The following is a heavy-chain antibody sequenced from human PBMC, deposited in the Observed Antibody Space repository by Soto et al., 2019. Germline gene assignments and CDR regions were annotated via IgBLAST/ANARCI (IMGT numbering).Heavy chain of an antibody. J-gene: IGHJ5*02. CDR1: GFTFSSYT. Sequence: PGGSLRLSCAASGFTFSSYTMNWVRQAPGMGLEWVSSISSSSNQIYYADSVKGRFTISRDNAKNSLYLQMNSLRAEDTAAFYCARGDWFDPWGQGTPVTVSS. V-gene: IGHV3-21*01. CDR3: ARGDWFDP. CDR2: ISSSSNQI.